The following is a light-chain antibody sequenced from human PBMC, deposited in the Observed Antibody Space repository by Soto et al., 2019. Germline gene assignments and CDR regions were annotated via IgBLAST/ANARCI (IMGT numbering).Light chain of an antibody. CDR3: MLYYGGAQLV. CDR1: TGAVTSGYY. CDR2: STS. J-gene: IGLJ2*01. Sequence: QAVVTQDPSLTVSPGGTVTLTCASSTGAVTSGYYPNWFQQKPGKAPRALIYSTSNKPSWTPARFSGSLLGGKAALTMSGVKSEEEDDYYCMLYYGGAQLVFGGGTKLTVL. V-gene: IGLV7-43*01.